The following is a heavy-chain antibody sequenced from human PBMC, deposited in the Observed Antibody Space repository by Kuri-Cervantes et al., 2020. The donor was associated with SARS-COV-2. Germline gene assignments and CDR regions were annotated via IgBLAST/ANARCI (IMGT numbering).Heavy chain of an antibody. CDR1: GYTFTSYY. CDR3: ARGLRIAAAGPHVHP. J-gene: IGHJ5*02. V-gene: IGHV1-46*01. CDR2: VNPSGGST. D-gene: IGHD6-13*01. Sequence: ASVKVSCKASGYTFTSYYMHWVRQAPGQGLEWMGIVNPSGGSTSYAQKFQGRVTMTRDTSTTTAYMELSSLRSEDTAVYYCARGLRIAAAGPHVHPWGQGTLVSVSS.